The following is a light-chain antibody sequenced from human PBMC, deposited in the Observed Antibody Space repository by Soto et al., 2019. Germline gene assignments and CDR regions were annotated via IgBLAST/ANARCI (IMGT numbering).Light chain of an antibody. J-gene: IGKJ1*01. V-gene: IGKV1-5*01. CDR1: QSISSW. Sequence: DIQMTQSPSTLSASVGDRVTITCRASQSISSWLAWYQQKPGKAPKLLIYDASSLESGVPSRFSGSGSGTEITLTISSLQPAEFTKKLWKHLGTYSDAFGQ. CDR2: DAS. CDR3: KHLGTYSDA.